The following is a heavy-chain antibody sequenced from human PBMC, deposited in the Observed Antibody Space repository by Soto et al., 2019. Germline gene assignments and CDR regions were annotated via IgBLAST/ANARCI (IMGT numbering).Heavy chain of an antibody. CDR1: GYTFTSYG. CDR2: ISAYNGNT. D-gene: IGHD4-17*01. Sequence: GASVKVSCKASGYTFTSYGISWVRQAPGQGLEWMGWISAYNGNTNYAQKLQGRVTMTTDTSTSTAYMELRLNSVTAADTAVYYCARRTVTTIYYYGMDVWGQGTTVTVSS. CDR3: ARRTVTTIYYYGMDV. V-gene: IGHV1-18*04. J-gene: IGHJ6*02.